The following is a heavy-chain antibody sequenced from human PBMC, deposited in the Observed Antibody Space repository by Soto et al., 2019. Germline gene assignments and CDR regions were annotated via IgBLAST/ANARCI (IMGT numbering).Heavy chain of an antibody. CDR2: MNPNSGET. CDR3: ARVAVAARPRWHNWFDP. CDR1: GYTFTDYD. J-gene: IGHJ5*02. Sequence: QEQLVQSGAEVKKPGASVKVSCKTSGYTFTDYDINWVRQATGQGLEWIGWMNPNSGETGYAQKFQGRVTMTRSASLSTAYLELSSLRSEDTAVYYCARVAVAARPRWHNWFDPWGQGTLVTVSS. V-gene: IGHV1-8*01. D-gene: IGHD2-15*01.